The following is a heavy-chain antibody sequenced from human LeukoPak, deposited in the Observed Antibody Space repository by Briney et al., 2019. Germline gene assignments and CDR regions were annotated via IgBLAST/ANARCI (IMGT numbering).Heavy chain of an antibody. J-gene: IGHJ4*02. Sequence: ASVKVSCKASGYTFTSYGISWVRQAPGQGLEWMGWISAYNGNTNYAQKLQGRVTMTTDTSTSTAYMVLRSLRSDDTALYFCARGDWNYGRTDYWGQGTLVTVSS. CDR1: GYTFTSYG. D-gene: IGHD1-7*01. CDR3: ARGDWNYGRTDY. CDR2: ISAYNGNT. V-gene: IGHV1-18*01.